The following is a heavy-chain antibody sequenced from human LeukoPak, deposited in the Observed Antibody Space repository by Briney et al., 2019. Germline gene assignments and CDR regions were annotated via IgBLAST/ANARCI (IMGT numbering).Heavy chain of an antibody. CDR1: GGSFSGYY. Sequence: SETLSLTCAVSGGSFSGYYWSWIRQPPGKGLEWIGEINHSGSTNYNPFLKHRVTISVDTSKNQFSLKLSSVTAADTAVYYCASLTVTRFDPWGQGTLVTVSS. J-gene: IGHJ5*02. CDR3: ASLTVTRFDP. CDR2: INHSGST. D-gene: IGHD4-17*01. V-gene: IGHV4-34*01.